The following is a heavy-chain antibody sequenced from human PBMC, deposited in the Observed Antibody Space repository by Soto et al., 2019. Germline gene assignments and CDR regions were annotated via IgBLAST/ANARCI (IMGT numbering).Heavy chain of an antibody. V-gene: IGHV3-21*01. CDR2: IRGFSPYT. D-gene: IGHD3-10*01. CDR1: GFTFRTYT. J-gene: IGHJ6*02. CDR3: ARDRGYDAHDYYYNAMDV. Sequence: EVQLVESGGGLVKPGGSLRLSCISSGFTFRTYTMNWVRQAPGKGLEWVSVIRGFSPYTFYAESVRGRFTISRDNAKNSLFLQMDSLRAEDTAVYYCARDRGYDAHDYYYNAMDVWGQGTTVTVSS.